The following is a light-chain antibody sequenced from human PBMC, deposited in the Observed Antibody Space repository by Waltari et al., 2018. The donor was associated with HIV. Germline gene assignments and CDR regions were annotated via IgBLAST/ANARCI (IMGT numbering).Light chain of an antibody. CDR1: NSNIGAGYG. CDR3: QSYDSSLNVI. V-gene: IGLV1-40*01. J-gene: IGLJ2*01. CDR2: DIN. Sequence: QSVLTQPPSVSGAPGPRVTISCPGSNSNIGAGYGVHWYQHLPGAAPNLLIYDINNRPSGVPDRFSGSKSGTSASLAITGLQVEDEGDYFCQSYDSSLNVIFGGGTKLTVL.